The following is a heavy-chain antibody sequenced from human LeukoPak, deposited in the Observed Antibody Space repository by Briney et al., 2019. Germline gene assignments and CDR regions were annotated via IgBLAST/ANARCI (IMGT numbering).Heavy chain of an antibody. D-gene: IGHD5-12*01. V-gene: IGHV3-48*01. CDR2: ISGSSSAV. CDR1: GFTFSSYS. J-gene: IGHJ3*02. CDR3: ARGAIGYSGTGAFDI. Sequence: GGSLRLSCAASGFTFSSYSMNWVRQAPGKGLEWVSYISGSSSAVYYADSVKGRFTISRDSAKNSLYLQMNSLRAEDTAVYYCARGAIGYSGTGAFDIWGQGTMVTVSS.